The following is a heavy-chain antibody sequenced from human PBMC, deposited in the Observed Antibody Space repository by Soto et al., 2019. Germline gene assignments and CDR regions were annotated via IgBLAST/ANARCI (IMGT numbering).Heavy chain of an antibody. Sequence: SETLSLTCTVSGGSISSYYWSWIRQPPGKGLEWIGYIYYSGSTNYNPSLKSRVTISVDTSKSQFSLRLSSVTAADTALYYCVRFWPPPFSDSLTDYTDAFDYWGQGILVTVSS. CDR3: VRFWPPPFSDSLTDYTDAFDY. CDR2: IYYSGST. J-gene: IGHJ4*02. D-gene: IGHD3-9*01. V-gene: IGHV4-59*08. CDR1: GGSISSYY.